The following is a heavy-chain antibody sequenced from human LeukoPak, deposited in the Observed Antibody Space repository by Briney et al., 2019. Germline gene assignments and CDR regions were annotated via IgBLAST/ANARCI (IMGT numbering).Heavy chain of an antibody. J-gene: IGHJ4*02. D-gene: IGHD4-17*01. Sequence: GGSLRLSCAASGFTFSSYGMHWVRQAPGKGLEWVAVISYDGSNKYYADSVKGRFTISRDNSKNTLYLQMNSLRAEDTAVYYCAKESPDYGARFDYWGQGTLVTVSS. CDR1: GFTFSSYG. CDR2: ISYDGSNK. V-gene: IGHV3-30*18. CDR3: AKESPDYGARFDY.